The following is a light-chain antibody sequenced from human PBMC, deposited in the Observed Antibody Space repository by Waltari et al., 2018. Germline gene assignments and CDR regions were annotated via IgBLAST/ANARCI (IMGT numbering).Light chain of an antibody. CDR3: QQYSPWPTT. CDR2: DSS. Sequence: EVIMTQSPATLSVSLGEGVTLSCRASQSVSSKLAWYQQKPGQAPRLLVYDSSTRATGIPTSFSGSGSGTEFTLTISSLQSEVFAVYYCQQYSPWPTTFGQGPKLEI. CDR1: QSVSSK. J-gene: IGKJ1*01. V-gene: IGKV3-15*01.